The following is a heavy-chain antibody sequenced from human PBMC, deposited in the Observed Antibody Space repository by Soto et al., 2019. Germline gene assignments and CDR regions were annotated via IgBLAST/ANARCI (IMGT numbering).Heavy chain of an antibody. CDR3: ASQNYYDSSGYYHYYYYYGMDV. CDR2: IIPIFGTA. Sequence: SVKVSCKASGGTFSSYAISWVRQAPGQGLEWMGGIIPIFGTANYAQKFQGRVTITADKSTGTAYMELSSLRSEDTAVYYCASQNYYDSSGYYHYYYYYGMDVWGQGTTVTVSS. D-gene: IGHD3-22*01. J-gene: IGHJ6*02. V-gene: IGHV1-69*06. CDR1: GGTFSSYA.